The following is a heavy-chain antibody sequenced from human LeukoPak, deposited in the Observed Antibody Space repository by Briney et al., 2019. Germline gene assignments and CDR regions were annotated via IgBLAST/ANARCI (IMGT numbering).Heavy chain of an antibody. V-gene: IGHV1-69*05. CDR1: GGTFSSYA. Sequence: GSSVKVSCKASGGTFSSYAISWVRQAPGQGLEWMGGIIPIFGTANYARKFQGRVTITTDESTSTAYMELSSLRSEDTAVYYCARARYYYDSSGQLRHHYFDYWGQGTLVTVSS. CDR3: ARARYYYDSSGQLRHHYFDY. J-gene: IGHJ4*02. CDR2: IIPIFGTA. D-gene: IGHD3-22*01.